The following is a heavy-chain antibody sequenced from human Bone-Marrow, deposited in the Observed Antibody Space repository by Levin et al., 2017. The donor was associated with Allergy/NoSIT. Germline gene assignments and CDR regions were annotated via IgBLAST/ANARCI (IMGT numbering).Heavy chain of an antibody. D-gene: IGHD1-1*01. CDR2: ISGSSGSV. V-gene: IGHV3-48*02. CDR1: GFVFSSYS. J-gene: IGHJ4*02. CDR3: ARETPYNYASLDY. Sequence: GESLKISCAASGFVFSSYSFNWVRQAPGKGLEWLSYISGSSGSVYYADSVKGRFTISRDNAKNSLFLQMNSLRDEDTAVYFCARETPYNYASLDYWRQGTLVTVYS.